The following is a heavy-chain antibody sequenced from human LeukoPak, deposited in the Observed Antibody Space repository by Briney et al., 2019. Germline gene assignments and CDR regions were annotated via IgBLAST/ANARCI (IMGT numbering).Heavy chain of an antibody. CDR2: ISSSSSYI. CDR1: GFTFSSYS. Sequence: GGSLRLSCAASGFTFSSYSMNRVRQAPGKGLEWVSSISSSSSYIYYADSVKGRFTISRDNSKNTLYLQMNSLRAEDTAVYYCARSITMVRGVIMSWFDPWGQGTLVTVSS. D-gene: IGHD3-10*01. J-gene: IGHJ5*02. V-gene: IGHV3-21*01. CDR3: ARSITMVRGVIMSWFDP.